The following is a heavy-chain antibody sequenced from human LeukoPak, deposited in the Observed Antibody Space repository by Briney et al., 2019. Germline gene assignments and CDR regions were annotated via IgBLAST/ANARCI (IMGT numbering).Heavy chain of an antibody. CDR3: ARIAFGGYSYYFDY. D-gene: IGHD3-22*01. Sequence: GGSLRLSCAASGFTFSSYSMNWVRQAPGKGLEWVSYISSSSSTIYYADSVKGRFTTSRDNAKNSLYLQMNSLRAEDTAVYYCARIAFGGYSYYFDYWGQGTLVTVSS. J-gene: IGHJ4*02. CDR2: ISSSSSTI. CDR1: GFTFSSYS. V-gene: IGHV3-48*01.